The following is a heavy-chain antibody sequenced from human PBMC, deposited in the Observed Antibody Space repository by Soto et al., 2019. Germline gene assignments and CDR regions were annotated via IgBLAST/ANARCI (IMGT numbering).Heavy chain of an antibody. J-gene: IGHJ4*02. Sequence: QVQLVQSGAEVKKPGASVKVSCKASGYTFTSYYMHWVRQAPGQGLEWMGGIIPIFGTANYAQKFQGRVTITADESTSTAYMELSSLRSEDTAVYYCARVERGSGWYGDYWGQGTLVTVSS. CDR1: GYTFTSYY. CDR2: IIPIFGTA. CDR3: ARVERGSGWYGDY. D-gene: IGHD6-19*01. V-gene: IGHV1-69*01.